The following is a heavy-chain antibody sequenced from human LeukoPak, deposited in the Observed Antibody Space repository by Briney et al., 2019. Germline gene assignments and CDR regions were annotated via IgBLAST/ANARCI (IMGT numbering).Heavy chain of an antibody. D-gene: IGHD3-22*01. Sequence: SQTLSLTCAIFGDSVSSNSAAWNWIRQSPSRGLEWLGRTYYRSKWYNDYAVSVKSRITINPDTSKNQFSLQLNSVTPEDSAVYYCARAWYYYDSSGYYSFDYWGQGTLVTVSS. CDR1: GDSVSSNSAA. CDR3: ARAWYYYDSSGYYSFDY. J-gene: IGHJ4*02. V-gene: IGHV6-1*01. CDR2: TYYRSKWYN.